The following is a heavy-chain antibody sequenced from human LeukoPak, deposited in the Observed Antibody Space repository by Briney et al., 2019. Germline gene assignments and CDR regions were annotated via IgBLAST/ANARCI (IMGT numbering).Heavy chain of an antibody. V-gene: IGHV3-33*06. Sequence: GGSLRLSCAASGFTFSSYGMHWVRQPPGKGLEWVAIVWYDGSNNYYGDSVKGRFTISRDNSKNTVYLQMNSLRAEDTAVYYCAKGMTTVTAWGQGTLVPVSS. CDR3: AKGMTTVTA. D-gene: IGHD4-17*01. J-gene: IGHJ5*02. CDR1: GFTFSSYG. CDR2: VWYDGSNN.